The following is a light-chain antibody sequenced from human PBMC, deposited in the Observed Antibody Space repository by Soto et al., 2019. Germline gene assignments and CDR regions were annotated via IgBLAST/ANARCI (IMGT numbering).Light chain of an antibody. CDR1: QSVSTY. J-gene: IGKJ1*01. CDR3: QQRSNWPTT. CDR2: DAS. Sequence: EIVLKQFPGTLSLSPGERATLSCRASQSVSTYLGWYQQKPGQAPRLLIYDASKRATGIPARFSGSGSGTDFPLPISSLEPEDFAVYYCQQRSNWPTTFGQGTKVDIK. V-gene: IGKV3-11*01.